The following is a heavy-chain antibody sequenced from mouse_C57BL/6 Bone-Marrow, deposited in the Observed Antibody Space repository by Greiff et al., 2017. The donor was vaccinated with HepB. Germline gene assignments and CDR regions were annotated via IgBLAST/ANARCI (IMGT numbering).Heavy chain of an antibody. V-gene: IGHV1-69*01. CDR1: GYTSTSYW. D-gene: IGHD2-1*01. CDR3: ASYGSYGY. Sequence: VQLQQPGAELVMPGASVKLSCKASGYTSTSYWMHWVKQRPGQGLEWIGEIDPSDSYTKYNQKFKGKSTLTVDKSSSTAYMQLSSLTSEDSAVYYCASYGSYGYWGQGTALTDSS. CDR2: IDPSDSYT. J-gene: IGHJ2*01.